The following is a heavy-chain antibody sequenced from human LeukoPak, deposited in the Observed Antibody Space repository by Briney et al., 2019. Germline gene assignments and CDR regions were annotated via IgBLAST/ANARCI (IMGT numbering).Heavy chain of an antibody. CDR2: ISYDGSNK. V-gene: IGHV3-30*19. CDR3: ASDPRYGVSAIDY. Sequence: PGGSLRLSCAASGVTFSSYGRHWVRQAPGKGLEWVAVISYDGSNKYYADSVNGRFTISRHNSTKTLYLHMNSLSPEDPAMSYCASDPRYGVSAIDYWGQGTLVTVSS. J-gene: IGHJ4*02. D-gene: IGHD4-17*01. CDR1: GVTFSSYG.